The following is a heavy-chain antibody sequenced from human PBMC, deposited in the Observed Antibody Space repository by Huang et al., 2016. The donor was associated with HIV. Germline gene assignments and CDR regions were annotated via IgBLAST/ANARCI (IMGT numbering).Heavy chain of an antibody. V-gene: IGHV1-69*01. Sequence: QVQLVQSGAEVKKPGSSVKVSCKASGGTFSSSAISWVRQAPGQGREWMGGIIPIFGTANYAQKFQGRVTITADESTSTAYMELSSLRSEDTAVYYCARVESRRYYDSSGYYYWGQGTLVTVSS. J-gene: IGHJ4*02. CDR1: GGTFSSSA. CDR3: ARVESRRYYDSSGYYY. CDR2: IIPIFGTA. D-gene: IGHD3-22*01.